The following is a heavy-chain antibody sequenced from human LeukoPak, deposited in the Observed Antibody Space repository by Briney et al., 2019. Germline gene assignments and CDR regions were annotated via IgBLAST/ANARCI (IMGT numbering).Heavy chain of an antibody. D-gene: IGHD2-2*01. J-gene: IGHJ6*03. CDR2: IYTSGST. CDR3: ARSSTTDANHYYYYYMDV. CDR1: GGSISSYY. V-gene: IGHV4-4*08. Sequence: SETLSLTCTVSGGSISSYYWSWIRQPPGKGLEWIGYIYTSGSTNYNPSLKSRVTISVDTSKNQFSLKLSSVTAADTAVYYCARSSTTDANHYYYYYMDVWGRGTTVTVSS.